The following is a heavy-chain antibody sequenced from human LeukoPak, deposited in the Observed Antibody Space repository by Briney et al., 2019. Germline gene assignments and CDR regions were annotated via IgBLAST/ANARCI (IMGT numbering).Heavy chain of an antibody. V-gene: IGHV1-18*01. J-gene: IGHJ4*02. D-gene: IGHD1-26*01. CDR1: GYTFTSYG. CDR3: ARVNSGSYPLYFDY. Sequence: GASVKVSCKASGYTFTSYGISWVRQAPGQGLEWMGWISAYNGNTNYAQKLQGRVTMTTDTSTSTAYMELRSLRSDDTAVYYCARVNSGSYPLYFDYWGQGTLVTVSS. CDR2: ISAYNGNT.